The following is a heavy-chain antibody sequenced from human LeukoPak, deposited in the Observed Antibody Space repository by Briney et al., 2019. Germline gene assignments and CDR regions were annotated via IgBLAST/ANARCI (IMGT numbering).Heavy chain of an antibody. Sequence: ASVNVSCKVSGYTLTELFMHWVRQAPGKGLEWVGGFDPEDGETIYAQKFQGRVTMTEDTSTDTAYMELSSLRSEDTAVYYCATADVDTAMVLDYWGQGTLVTVSS. V-gene: IGHV1-24*01. J-gene: IGHJ4*02. CDR2: FDPEDGET. CDR1: GYTLTELF. D-gene: IGHD5-18*01. CDR3: ATADVDTAMVLDY.